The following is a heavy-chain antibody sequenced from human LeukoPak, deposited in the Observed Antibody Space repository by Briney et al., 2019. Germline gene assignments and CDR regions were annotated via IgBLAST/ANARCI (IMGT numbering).Heavy chain of an antibody. D-gene: IGHD1-26*01. CDR3: ARDQGSGKLDY. CDR1: GGSFSGYY. J-gene: IGHJ4*02. V-gene: IGHV4-34*01. Sequence: SETLSLTCAVYGGSFSGYYWSWIRQPPGKGLEWIGEINHSGSTNYNPSLKSRVAISVDTSKNQFSLKLSSVTAADTAVYYCARDQGSGKLDYWGQGTLVTVSS. CDR2: INHSGST.